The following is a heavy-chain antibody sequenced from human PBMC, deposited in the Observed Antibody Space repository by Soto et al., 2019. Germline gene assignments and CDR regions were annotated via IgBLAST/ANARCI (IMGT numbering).Heavy chain of an antibody. CDR3: AFNGGSGSYYFDY. D-gene: IGHD3-10*01. Sequence: EVQLLESGGGLVQPGGSLRLSCAASGFTFSSYAMWWVRQAPGKGLECVSAISGGGETTYYADSVKSPFNINRDNYKNTLYLQMNSLRDEEKAVYYCAFNGGSGSYYFDYWGQGTLVTVSS. V-gene: IGHV3-23*01. CDR2: ISGGGETT. J-gene: IGHJ4*02. CDR1: GFTFSSYA.